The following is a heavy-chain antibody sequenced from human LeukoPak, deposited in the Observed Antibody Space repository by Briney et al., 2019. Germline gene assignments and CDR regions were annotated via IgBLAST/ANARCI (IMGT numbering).Heavy chain of an antibody. CDR3: ARFGLGKHIEVAGIPFDI. D-gene: IGHD6-19*01. V-gene: IGHV3-43D*03. Sequence: GGSLRLSCAASGLTFDDYAMHWVRQAPGKGLELVSLISWDGGSTYYADSVKGRFTISRDNSKNSLYLQMNSLRAEDTALYYCARFGLGKHIEVAGIPFDIWGQGTMVTVSS. J-gene: IGHJ3*02. CDR2: ISWDGGST. CDR1: GLTFDDYA.